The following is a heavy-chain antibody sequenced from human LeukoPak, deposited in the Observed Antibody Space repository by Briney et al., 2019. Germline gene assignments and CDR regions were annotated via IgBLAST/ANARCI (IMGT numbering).Heavy chain of an antibody. CDR1: GYTFTSYY. V-gene: IGHV1-46*01. CDR3: ARDLGDVDTAMVEYYFDY. CDR2: INPSGGST. Sequence: ASVKVSCKASGYTFTSYYMHWVRQAPGQGLEWMGIINPSGGSTSYAQKFQGRVTMTRDTSMSTVYMELSSLRSEDTAVYYCARDLGDVDTAMVEYYFDYWGQGTLVTVSS. D-gene: IGHD5-18*01. J-gene: IGHJ4*02.